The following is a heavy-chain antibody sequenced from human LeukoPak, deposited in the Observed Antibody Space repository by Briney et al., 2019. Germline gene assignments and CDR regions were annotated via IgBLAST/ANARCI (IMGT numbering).Heavy chain of an antibody. D-gene: IGHD2-21*02. CDR2: ISAASGST. V-gene: IGHV1-18*01. J-gene: IGHJ4*02. CDR1: GYSCTSFG. Sequence: GASVKVSCMASGYSCTSFGLSWVRQAPGQGPEWMGWISAASGSTNYAQKFQDRVTMTTDTSTTTVYMELRSLRSDDTAVYYCAKEQEGTAIGGVFDYWGQGTVVTVSS. CDR3: AKEQEGTAIGGVFDY.